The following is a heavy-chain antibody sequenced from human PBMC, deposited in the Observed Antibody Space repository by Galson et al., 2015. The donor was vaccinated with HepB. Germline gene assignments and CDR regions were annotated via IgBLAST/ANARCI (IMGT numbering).Heavy chain of an antibody. D-gene: IGHD3-22*01. V-gene: IGHV1-69*13. CDR1: GGTFSSYA. J-gene: IGHJ4*02. CDR3: ARDKGEDKRSAHYYASSGYYYDFDY. Sequence: SVKVSCKASGGTFSSYAISWVRQAPGQGLEWMGGIIPIFGTANYAQKFQGRVTITADESTSTAYMELSSLRSEDTAVYYCARDKGEDKRSAHYYASSGYYYDFDYWGQGTLVTVSS. CDR2: IIPIFGTA.